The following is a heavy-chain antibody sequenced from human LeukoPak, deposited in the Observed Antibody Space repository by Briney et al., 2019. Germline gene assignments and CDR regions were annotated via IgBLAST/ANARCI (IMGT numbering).Heavy chain of an antibody. D-gene: IGHD3-10*01. CDR2: ISGSGGST. CDR3: AKESDYYGSGSHTLFDY. J-gene: IGHJ4*02. CDR1: GFTFSSYA. Sequence: GGSLRLSGAASGFTFSSYAMSWVRQAPGKGLEWVSAISGSGGSTYYADSVKGRFTISRDNSKNTLYLQMNSLRAEDTAVYYCAKESDYYGSGSHTLFDYWGQGTLVTVSS. V-gene: IGHV3-23*01.